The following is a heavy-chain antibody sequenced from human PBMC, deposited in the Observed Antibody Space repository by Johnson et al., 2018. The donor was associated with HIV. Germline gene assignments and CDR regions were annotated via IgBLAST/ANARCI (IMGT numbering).Heavy chain of an antibody. CDR1: GFTFSNYG. D-gene: IGHD2-21*01. CDR3: ARGGGCGGDCYSGYDAFDI. J-gene: IGHJ3*02. V-gene: IGHV3-30*03. Sequence: VHLVESGGGVVQPGRSLRLSCAASGFTFSNYGMAWVRQAPGKGLEWVTVISHDGSNGYHGDSVKGRFTISRDNAKNTLYLEMNSLRAWDTAVYYCARGGGCGGDCYSGYDAFDIWGQGTMVTV. CDR2: ISHDGSNG.